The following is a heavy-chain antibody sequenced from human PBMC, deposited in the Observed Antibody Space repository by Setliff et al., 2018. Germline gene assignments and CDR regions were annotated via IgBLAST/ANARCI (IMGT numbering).Heavy chain of an antibody. CDR3: ARHKGCINGVCYRYFDY. J-gene: IGHJ4*02. CDR2: IYYSGST. CDR1: GGSVNTYY. Sequence: SETLSLTCTVSGGSVNTYYWGWIRQPPGKGLEWIGSIYYSGSTYYNPSLKSRVTISVDTSKNQFSLKLTSVTATDTAVYYCARHKGCINGVCYRYFDYWGQGTLVTVSS. D-gene: IGHD2-8*01. V-gene: IGHV4-39*01.